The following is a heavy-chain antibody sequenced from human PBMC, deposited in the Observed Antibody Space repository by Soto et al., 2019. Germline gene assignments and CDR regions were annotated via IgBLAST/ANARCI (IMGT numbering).Heavy chain of an antibody. CDR2: ISYDGSNK. D-gene: IGHD1-26*01. CDR1: GFTFSTYG. CDR3: ARDLRRYSGSYTPDY. Sequence: QVQLVESGGGVVQPGRSLRLSCAASGFTFSTYGMHWVRQAPGKGLEWVAVISYDGSNKYYADSVKGRFTISRDNSKNTVYLQMNSLKAEETAVYYCARDLRRYSGSYTPDYWGQGTLVTVSS. V-gene: IGHV3-30*19. J-gene: IGHJ4*02.